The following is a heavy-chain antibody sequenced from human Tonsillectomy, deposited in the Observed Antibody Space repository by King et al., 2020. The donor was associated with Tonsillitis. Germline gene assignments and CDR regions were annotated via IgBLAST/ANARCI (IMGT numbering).Heavy chain of an antibody. CDR2: ISSSSSYI. D-gene: IGHD1-26*01. V-gene: IGHV3-21*01. CDR1: GFTFSSYS. CDR3: ARDQPGSWLWDYGMDV. Sequence: VQLVESGGGLVKPGGSLRLSCAASGFTFSSYSMNWVRQAPGKGLEWVSSISSSSSYIYYADSVKGRFTISRDNAKNSLYLQMNSLRAEDTAVYYCARDQPGSWLWDYGMDVWGQGTTVTVSS. J-gene: IGHJ6*02.